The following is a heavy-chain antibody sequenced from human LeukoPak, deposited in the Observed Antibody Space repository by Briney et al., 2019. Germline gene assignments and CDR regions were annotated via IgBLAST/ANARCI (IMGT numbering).Heavy chain of an antibody. V-gene: IGHV4-59*11. CDR2: VFDSGRT. D-gene: IGHD5-18*01. CDR3: TTIKRGNILGYFDF. CDR1: GGSTTTHH. J-gene: IGHJ4*02. Sequence: SETLSLTCTVSGGSTTTHHWNWIRQTPGKGLEWIGYVFDSGRTKENPSLKSRVTLSADTSKNQLSLRLSSVTAADTAVYYCTTIKRGNILGYFDFWGQGILVTVSS.